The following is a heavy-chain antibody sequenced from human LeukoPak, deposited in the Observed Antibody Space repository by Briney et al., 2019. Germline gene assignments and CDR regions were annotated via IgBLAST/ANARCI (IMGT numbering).Heavy chain of an antibody. CDR1: GFPFNSYA. D-gene: IGHD1-26*01. CDR2: LSYDGSKK. Sequence: PGRALRLSCAGSGFPFNSYAMHWVRQAPGEGLGGAAVLSYDGSKKYYADSVEGRFTISRVNSKNTLYLQMNSLRAEDTAVYYCARDSTGGKTEDHDYWGQGTLVTVSS. V-gene: IGHV3-30-3*01. CDR3: ARDSTGGKTEDHDY. J-gene: IGHJ4*02.